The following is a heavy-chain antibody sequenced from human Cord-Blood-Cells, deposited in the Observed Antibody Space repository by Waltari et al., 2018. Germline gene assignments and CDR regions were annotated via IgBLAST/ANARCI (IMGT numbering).Heavy chain of an antibody. V-gene: IGHV3-9*01. CDR1: GFTVDDYA. J-gene: IGHJ4*02. CDR3: AKTPPDYYGSGSYFPYFDY. CDR2: IRWNSGSI. Sequence: EVQLVESGGGLVQPGRSLRLSCAASGFTVDDYAMHCVRQAPGKGLEWVSGIRWNSGSIGDADTVKGRFTISRDNAKNSLCLQMNSLRAEDAALYYCAKTPPDYYGSGSYFPYFDYWGQGTLVTVSS. D-gene: IGHD3-10*01.